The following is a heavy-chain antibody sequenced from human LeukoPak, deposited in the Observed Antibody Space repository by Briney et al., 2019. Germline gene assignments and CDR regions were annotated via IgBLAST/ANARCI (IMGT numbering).Heavy chain of an antibody. Sequence: GGSLRLSCAASGFTFSRYWMHWVRQAPGKGLVWVSRINSDATSTSYADSVKGRFTISRDNAKNTLYLQMNSLRAEDTAVYCCARGDTAMVLYYFDYWGQGTLVTVSS. CDR3: ARGDTAMVLYYFDY. J-gene: IGHJ4*02. V-gene: IGHV3-74*01. CDR2: INSDATST. D-gene: IGHD5-18*01. CDR1: GFTFSRYW.